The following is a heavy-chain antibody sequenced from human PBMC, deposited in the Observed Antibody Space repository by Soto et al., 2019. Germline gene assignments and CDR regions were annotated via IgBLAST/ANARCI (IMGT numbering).Heavy chain of an antibody. V-gene: IGHV3-53*01. Sequence: GSLRLSCAASGFTVSSNYMSWVRQAPGKGLEWVSVIYSGGSTYYADSVKGRFTISRDNSKNTLYLQMNSLRAEDTAVYYCARSTGYSSSWYYFDYWGQGTLVTVSS. CDR3: ARSTGYSSSWYYFDY. CDR2: IYSGGST. D-gene: IGHD6-13*01. CDR1: GFTVSSNY. J-gene: IGHJ4*02.